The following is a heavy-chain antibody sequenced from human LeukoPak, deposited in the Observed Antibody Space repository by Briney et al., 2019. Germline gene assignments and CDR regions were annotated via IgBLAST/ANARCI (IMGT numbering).Heavy chain of an antibody. V-gene: IGHV3-74*01. CDR1: GFTFSSYD. CDR2: INSDGSST. Sequence: GGSLRLSCAASGFTFSSYDMHWVRQAPGKGLVWVSRINSDGSSTSYADSVKGRFTISRDNAKNTLYLQMNSLRAEDTAVYYCARGGYYNPLDYWGQGTLVTVSS. CDR3: ARGGYYNPLDY. D-gene: IGHD1-26*01. J-gene: IGHJ4*02.